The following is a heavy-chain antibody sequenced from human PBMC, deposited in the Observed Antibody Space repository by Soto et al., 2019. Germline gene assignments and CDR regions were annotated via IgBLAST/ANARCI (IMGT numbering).Heavy chain of an antibody. D-gene: IGHD6-13*01. J-gene: IGHJ6*02. V-gene: IGHV4-39*07. Sequence: PSETLSLTCTVSGGSISSDSYYWGWIRQSPEKGLEWIASISYSGSTYYNPTLKSRLIISVDTSKSQFSLKLSSVTAADTAVYYCASSSGYSSSWYRYYYYGMDVWGQGTTVT. CDR2: ISYSGST. CDR3: ASSSGYSSSWYRYYYYGMDV. CDR1: GGSISSDSYY.